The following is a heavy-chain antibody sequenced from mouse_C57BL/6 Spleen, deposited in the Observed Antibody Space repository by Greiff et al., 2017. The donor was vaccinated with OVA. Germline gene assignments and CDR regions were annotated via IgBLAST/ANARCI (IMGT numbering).Heavy chain of an antibody. CDR2: ISGGGGNT. CDR3: ASQNWYYFDY. D-gene: IGHD4-1*01. Sequence: EVQGVESGGGLVKPGGSLKLSCAASGFTFSSYTMSWVRQTPEKRLEWVATISGGGGNTYYPDSVKGRFTISRDNAKNTLYLQMSSLRSEDTALYYCASQNWYYFDYWGQGTTLTVSS. J-gene: IGHJ2*01. CDR1: GFTFSSYT. V-gene: IGHV5-9*01.